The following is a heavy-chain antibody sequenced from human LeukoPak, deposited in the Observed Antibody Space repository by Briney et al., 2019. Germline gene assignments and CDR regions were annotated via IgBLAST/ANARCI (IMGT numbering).Heavy chain of an antibody. CDR1: GFTFRSYG. Sequence: QPWGSLRLSCAASGFTFRSYGMTWVRQAPGRGLEWISYISSNSDTIYYAASVKGRFTISRDNAKDSLYLQMNSLRDEDTAVYYCAKDSFPIVATSPFDYWGQGTLVTVSS. J-gene: IGHJ4*02. D-gene: IGHD5-12*01. CDR3: AKDSFPIVATSPFDY. CDR2: ISSNSDTI. V-gene: IGHV3-48*02.